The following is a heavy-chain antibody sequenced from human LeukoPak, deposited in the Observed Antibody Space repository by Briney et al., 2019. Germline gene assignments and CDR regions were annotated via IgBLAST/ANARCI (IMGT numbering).Heavy chain of an antibody. V-gene: IGHV3-48*03. J-gene: IGHJ4*02. CDR1: GFTFSSYE. D-gene: IGHD3-10*01. CDR3: ARSNIVRGVILWDY. CDR2: ISSSGSTI. Sequence: PGGSLRLSCAASGFTFSSYEMNWVRQAPGKGLEWVSYISSSGSTIYYADSVKGRFTISRDNAKNSLYLQMNSLRAEDTAVYYCARSNIVRGVILWDYCGQGTLVTVSS.